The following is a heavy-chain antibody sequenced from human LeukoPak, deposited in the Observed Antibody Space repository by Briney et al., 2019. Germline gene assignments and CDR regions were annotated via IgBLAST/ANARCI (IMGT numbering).Heavy chain of an antibody. CDR2: IYTSGST. CDR3: ARTYRVAARGAFDI. J-gene: IGHJ3*02. Sequence: SETLSLTCTVSGGSISSYYWSWIRQPAGKGLEWIGRIYTSGSTNYNPSLKSRVTMSVDTSKNQFSLKLSSVTAADTAVYYCARTYRVAARGAFDIWGQGTMVTVSS. D-gene: IGHD6-6*01. V-gene: IGHV4-4*07. CDR1: GGSISSYY.